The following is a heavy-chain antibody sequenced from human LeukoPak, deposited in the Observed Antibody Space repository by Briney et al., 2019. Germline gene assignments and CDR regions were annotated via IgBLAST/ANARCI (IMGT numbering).Heavy chain of an antibody. Sequence: SGPTLVNPTQTLTLTCTFSGFSLSTSEVGVGWIRQPPGKALEWLAPIYWDDDKRYSPSLKSRLTITEDTSKNQVVLTMTNMDPVDTATYYCAHRLRYCSGGSCYFSWFDPWGQGTLVTVSS. V-gene: IGHV2-5*02. CDR1: GFSLSTSEVG. D-gene: IGHD2-15*01. CDR3: AHRLRYCSGGSCYFSWFDP. J-gene: IGHJ5*02. CDR2: IYWDDDK.